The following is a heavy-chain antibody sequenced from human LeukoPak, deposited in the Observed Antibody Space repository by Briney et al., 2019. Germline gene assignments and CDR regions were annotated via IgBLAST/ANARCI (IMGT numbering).Heavy chain of an antibody. CDR3: ARESWSDSVAFDI. J-gene: IGHJ3*02. D-gene: IGHD3-3*01. V-gene: IGHV3-30*04. CDR2: ISYGGIDK. CDR1: GFNFSSYA. Sequence: GGSLRLSCAASGFNFSSYAMHRVRQAPGEGLEWVGLISYGGIDKSYADSVKGRFTISRDSSKRTLYLQMNSLRAEDTAMYYCARESWSDSVAFDIWGLGTMVIVSS.